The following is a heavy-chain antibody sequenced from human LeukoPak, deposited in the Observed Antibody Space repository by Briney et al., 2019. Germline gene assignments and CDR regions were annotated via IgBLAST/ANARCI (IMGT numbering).Heavy chain of an antibody. Sequence: GGSLRLSCAASGFTFSSYAMSWVRQAPGKGLEWVSAISGSGGSTYYADSVKGRFTISRDNSKNTLYPQMNSLRAEDTAVYYCAKDRDFWSGYYRVFDYWGQGTLVTVSS. J-gene: IGHJ4*02. CDR3: AKDRDFWSGYYRVFDY. V-gene: IGHV3-23*01. CDR1: GFTFSSYA. CDR2: ISGSGGST. D-gene: IGHD3-3*01.